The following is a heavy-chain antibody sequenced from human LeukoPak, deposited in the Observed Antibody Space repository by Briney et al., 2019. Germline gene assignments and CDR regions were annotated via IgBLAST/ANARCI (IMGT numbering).Heavy chain of an antibody. CDR3: ARDQANYDFWSGYNDY. CDR2: IYSGGST. Sequence: GGSLRLSCAASEFSVGSNYMTWVRQAPGKGLEWVSLIYSGGSTYYADSVKGRFTISRDNSKNTLYLQMNSLRAEDTAVYYCARDQANYDFWSGYNDYWGQGTLVTVSS. CDR1: EFSVGSNY. V-gene: IGHV3-66*01. J-gene: IGHJ4*02. D-gene: IGHD3-3*01.